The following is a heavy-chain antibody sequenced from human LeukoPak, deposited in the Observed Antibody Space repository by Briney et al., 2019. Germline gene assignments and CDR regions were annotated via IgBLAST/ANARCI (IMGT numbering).Heavy chain of an antibody. CDR2: ISGSGGST. V-gene: IGHV3-23*01. J-gene: IGHJ6*03. Sequence: GGSLRLSCAASGFTVSSNYMSWVRQAPGKGLEWVSAISGSGGSTYYADSVKGRFTISRDNSKNTLYLQMNSLRAEDTAVYYCAKGLPPYYYYYMDVWGKGTTVTVSS. CDR1: GFTVSSNY. CDR3: AKGLPPYYYYYMDV.